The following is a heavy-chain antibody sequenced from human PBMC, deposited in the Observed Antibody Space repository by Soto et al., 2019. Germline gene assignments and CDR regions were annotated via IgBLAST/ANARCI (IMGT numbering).Heavy chain of an antibody. CDR1: GFTFRSYV. J-gene: IGHJ4*02. CDR2: TSYDGSNN. D-gene: IGHD3-16*01. V-gene: IGHV3-33*05. Sequence: ESGGGVVQPGTSLRPSCVGSGFTFRSYVIHWVRQAPGKGLEWVALTSYDGSNNFYGDSVKGRFTISRDNSRNTVELQMDSLRLEDTALYYCARWGTTGGLDVWGQGTLVSVSS. CDR3: ARWGTTGGLDV.